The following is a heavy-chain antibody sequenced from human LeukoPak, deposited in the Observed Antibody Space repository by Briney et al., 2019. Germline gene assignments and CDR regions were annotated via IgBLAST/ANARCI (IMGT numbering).Heavy chain of an antibody. CDR3: AKSNGYRVYNWFDP. CDR1: GFTFGSYA. Sequence: GGSLRLSCAASGFTFGSYAMGWVRQAPGKGPEWVSSVSGSGGSTYYADSLKGRFTISRDNSNNTLYLQMNSLRADDTALYYCAKSNGYRVYNWFDPWGQGTLGTVSS. J-gene: IGHJ5*02. D-gene: IGHD1-1*01. V-gene: IGHV3-23*01. CDR2: VSGSGGST.